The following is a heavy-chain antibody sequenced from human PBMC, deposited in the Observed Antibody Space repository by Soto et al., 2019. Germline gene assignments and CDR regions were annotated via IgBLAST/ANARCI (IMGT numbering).Heavy chain of an antibody. Sequence: QVQLVQCGAEVKKPGASVKVSCKASGYSFTAYYMHWVRQAPGQGLEWMGWINPNSGDTNYAQKFQGRVTMTRDTSISTAYMELSSLRSDDTAVFYCPRSVSTIAARPDYWGQGTLVTVSS. D-gene: IGHD6-6*01. CDR1: GYSFTAYY. V-gene: IGHV1-2*02. CDR3: PRSVSTIAARPDY. J-gene: IGHJ4*02. CDR2: INPNSGDT.